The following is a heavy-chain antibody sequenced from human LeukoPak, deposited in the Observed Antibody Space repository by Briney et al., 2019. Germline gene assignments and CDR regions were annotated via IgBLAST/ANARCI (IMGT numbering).Heavy chain of an antibody. J-gene: IGHJ4*02. CDR1: GFTFGDYA. CDR3: TRGGDLYCFDY. CDR2: IRSKAYGGTT. Sequence: PGGSLRLSCAASGFTFGDYAMNWVRQAPGKGLEWVSVIRSKAYGGTTGYAASVKGRFTISRDDSNSITYLQMNSLKTEDTAVYYCTRGGDLYCFDYWGKGTLVRVSS. D-gene: IGHD2-21*02. V-gene: IGHV3-49*04.